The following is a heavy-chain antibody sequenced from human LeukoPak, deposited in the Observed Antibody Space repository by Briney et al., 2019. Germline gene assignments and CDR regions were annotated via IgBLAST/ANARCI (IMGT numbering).Heavy chain of an antibody. CDR1: GGSINSDY. J-gene: IGHJ4*02. CDR3: ARGGSGWCGNHFDC. CDR2: IYTSGSA. Sequence: SETLSLTCTVSGGSINSDYWSWIRQPAGKGLEWIGRIYTSGSANYNPSLKSRVTMSVDTSKNQFSLRLSSVTAADTAVYYCARGGSGWCGNHFDCWGQGTLVTVSS. D-gene: IGHD6-19*01. V-gene: IGHV4-4*07.